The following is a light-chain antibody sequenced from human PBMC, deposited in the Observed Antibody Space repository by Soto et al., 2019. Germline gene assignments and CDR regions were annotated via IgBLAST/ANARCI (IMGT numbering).Light chain of an antibody. Sequence: QPVLTQPPSVSEAPRQRVTISCSGSSSNIGNNAVNWYQQLPGKAPKLLMFYDNLLPSGVSDRFSGSKSGTSASLAISGLQSEDEADYYCAAWDDSLNGYVFGTGTQLTVL. CDR2: YDN. V-gene: IGLV1-36*01. CDR3: AAWDDSLNGYV. CDR1: SSNIGNNA. J-gene: IGLJ1*01.